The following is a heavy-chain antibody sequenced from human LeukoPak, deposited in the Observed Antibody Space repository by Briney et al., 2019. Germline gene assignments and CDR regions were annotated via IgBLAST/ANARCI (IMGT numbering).Heavy chain of an antibody. Sequence: PGGSLRLSCAASVYTLTTHSTSCVRQAPGKGLEWVSVISGSGDSTYYADSVKGRFTTSRDNSKNTVSLQMNSLGREDTATDYCAGEDRRFDYWGQGTLVTVSS. CDR3: AGEDRRFDY. CDR1: VYTLTTHS. J-gene: IGHJ4*02. V-gene: IGHV3-23*01. CDR2: ISGSGDST.